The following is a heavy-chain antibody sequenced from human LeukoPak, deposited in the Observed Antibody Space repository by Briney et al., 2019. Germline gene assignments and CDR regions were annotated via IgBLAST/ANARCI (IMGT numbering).Heavy chain of an antibody. Sequence: GGSLRLSCAASGFPFSRFWMNWVRQAPGKGLEWVSAISGSGGSTYYADSVKGRFTISRDNSKNTLYLQMNSLRAEDTAVYYCAKVGERSTMVRGVGFFDYWGQGTLVTVSS. CDR1: GFPFSRFW. V-gene: IGHV3-23*01. CDR2: ISGSGGST. D-gene: IGHD3-10*01. J-gene: IGHJ4*02. CDR3: AKVGERSTMVRGVGFFDY.